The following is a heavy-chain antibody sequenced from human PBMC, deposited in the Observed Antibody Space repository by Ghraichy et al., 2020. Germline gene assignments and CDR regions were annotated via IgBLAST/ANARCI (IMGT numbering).Heavy chain of an antibody. CDR1: GFTFSDYW. J-gene: IGHJ5*02. CDR3: ARGLWAGHCTSASCHPNWFDP. CDR2: IKEDGSEK. Sequence: GGSLRLSCAASGFTFSDYWMSWVRQASGKGLEWVAYIKEDGSEKHYVDSVKGRFTISRDNAKNSLYVQMNSLRTEDTAVYYCARGLWAGHCTSASCHPNWFDPWGQGTLVTVSS. D-gene: IGHD2-2*01. V-gene: IGHV3-7*01.